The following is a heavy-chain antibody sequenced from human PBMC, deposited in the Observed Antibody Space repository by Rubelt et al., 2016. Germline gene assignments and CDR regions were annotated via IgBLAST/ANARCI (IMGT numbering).Heavy chain of an antibody. J-gene: IGHJ5*01. CDR3: ARERVAVRGCFDS. CDR1: GFTFSNYG. Sequence: GRSLRLSCAASGFTFSNYGMHWVRQAPGKGLEWVAIIWYDGGNKYYADSVKGRFTISRDTSKNTLYLQMNSLRVEDTGVYYCARERVAVRGCFDSWGQGTLVTVSS. CDR2: IWYDGGNK. V-gene: IGHV3-33*01. D-gene: IGHD6-6*01.